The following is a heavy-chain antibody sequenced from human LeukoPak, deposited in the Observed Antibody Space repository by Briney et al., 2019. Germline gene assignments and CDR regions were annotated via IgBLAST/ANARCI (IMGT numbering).Heavy chain of an antibody. CDR1: GFTFSTYA. J-gene: IGHJ4*02. CDR3: TKDQRFG. Sequence: PGVSLRLSCTASGFTFSTYAMSWVRQAPGKGLEWVSSISGSGGTTYYAASVKGRFSISRDNSKNTLYLQMSSLRAEDTAVYYCTKDQRFGWGQGTLVTVSS. V-gene: IGHV3-23*01. CDR2: ISGSGGTT. D-gene: IGHD3-16*01.